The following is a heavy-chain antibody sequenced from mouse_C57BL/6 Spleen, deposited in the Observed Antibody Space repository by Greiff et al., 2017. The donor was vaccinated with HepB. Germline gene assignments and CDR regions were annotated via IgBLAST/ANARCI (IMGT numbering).Heavy chain of an antibody. CDR1: GYTFTEYT. D-gene: IGHD2-4*01. V-gene: IGHV1-62-2*01. Sequence: QVHVKQSGAELVKPGASVKLSCKASGYTFTEYTIHWVKQRSGQGLEWIGWFYPGSGSIKYNEKFKDKATLTADKSSSTVYMELSRLTSEDSAVYFCARHEEGDYYDYDRVPLFDYWGQGTTLTVSS. J-gene: IGHJ2*01. CDR3: ARHEEGDYYDYDRVPLFDY. CDR2: FYPGSGSI.